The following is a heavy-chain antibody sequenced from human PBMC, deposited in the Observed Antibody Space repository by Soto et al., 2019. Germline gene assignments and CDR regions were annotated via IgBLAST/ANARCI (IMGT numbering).Heavy chain of an antibody. V-gene: IGHV3-21*01. D-gene: IGHD5-12*01. Sequence: GGSLRLSCAASGFTFSSYSMNWVRQAPGKGLEWVSSISSSSSYIYYADSVKGRFTISRDNAKNSLYLQMNSLRAEDTAVYYCARDRGYSGYALPLDYWGQGTLVTVSS. CDR2: ISSSSSYI. CDR3: ARDRGYSGYALPLDY. J-gene: IGHJ4*02. CDR1: GFTFSSYS.